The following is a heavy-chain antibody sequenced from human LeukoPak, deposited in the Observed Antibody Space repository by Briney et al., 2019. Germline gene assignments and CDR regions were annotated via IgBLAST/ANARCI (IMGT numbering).Heavy chain of an antibody. CDR3: ARGGDSLGGNWFDP. J-gene: IGHJ5*02. CDR2: ISSSGSTI. V-gene: IGHV3-11*01. CDR1: GFTFSDYY. Sequence: GGSLRLSCAASGFTFSDYYMSWIRQAPGKGLEWISYISSSGSTIYYADSVKGRITISRDNAKNSLYLQINSLTGEDTAVYYCARGGDSLGGNWFDPWGQGTLVTVSS. D-gene: IGHD3-16*01.